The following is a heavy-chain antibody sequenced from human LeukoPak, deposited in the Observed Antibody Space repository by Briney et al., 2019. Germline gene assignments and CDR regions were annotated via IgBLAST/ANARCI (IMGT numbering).Heavy chain of an antibody. J-gene: IGHJ4*02. D-gene: IGHD3-9*01. Sequence: PSQTLSLTCAVSGGSISSGGYSWSWIRQPPGKGLEWIGYIYYSGSTYYNPSLKSRVTISVDTSKNQFSLKLSSVTAADTAVYYCARGGPLLRYFDWFPSFDYWGQGTLVTVSS. V-gene: IGHV4-30-4*07. CDR2: IYYSGST. CDR3: ARGGPLLRYFDWFPSFDY. CDR1: GGSISSGGYS.